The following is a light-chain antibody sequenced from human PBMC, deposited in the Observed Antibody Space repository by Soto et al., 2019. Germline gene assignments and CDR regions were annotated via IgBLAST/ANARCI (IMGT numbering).Light chain of an antibody. J-gene: IGKJ4*01. CDR2: KAS. CDR3: QQYNSYSPLT. CDR1: QSISSW. V-gene: IGKV1-5*03. Sequence: DIQMTQSPSTLSASVGDRVTITCRASQSISSWLAWYQQKPGKAPKLLIYKASSLESGVPPRFSGSGSGTEFTLTISSLQPDDFATYYCQQYNSYSPLTFGGGTKVDI.